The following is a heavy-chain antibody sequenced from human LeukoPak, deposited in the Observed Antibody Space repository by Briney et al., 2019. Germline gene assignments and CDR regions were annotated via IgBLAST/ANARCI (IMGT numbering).Heavy chain of an antibody. CDR1: GFTFSNYG. CDR2: ISSDGHVI. CDR3: ARDEDGDQDFDY. Sequence: PGGSLRLSCAASGFTFSNYGMTWVRQAPGKGLEWDSHISSDGHVISYEDSVKGRFIISRDDAESSLYLQMNSLRAEDTAVYYCARDEDGDQDFDYWGQGTLVTVSS. J-gene: IGHJ4*02. D-gene: IGHD5-24*01. V-gene: IGHV3-48*03.